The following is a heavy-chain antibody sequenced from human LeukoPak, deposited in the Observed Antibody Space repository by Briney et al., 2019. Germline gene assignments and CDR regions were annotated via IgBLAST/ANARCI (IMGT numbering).Heavy chain of an antibody. CDR1: GGSFSGYY. CDR2: INHSGST. V-gene: IGHV4-34*01. J-gene: IGHJ6*02. CDR3: ARGASCHTHPIPRYYYYYYGMDV. D-gene: IGHD2-2*02. Sequence: PSETLSLTCAVYGGSFSGYYWSWIRQPPGKGLEWIGEINHSGSTNYNPSLKSRVTISVDTSKNQFSLKLSSVTAADTAVYYCARGASCHTHPIPRYYYYYYGMDVWGQGTTVTVSS.